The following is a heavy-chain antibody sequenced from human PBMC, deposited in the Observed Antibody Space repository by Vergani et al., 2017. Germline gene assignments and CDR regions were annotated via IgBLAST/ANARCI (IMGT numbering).Heavy chain of an antibody. J-gene: IGHJ6*03. CDR3: ARAVRYWSSTSCSRRYYYYMDV. V-gene: IGHV1-8*01. Sequence: QVQLVQSGAEVKKPGASVKVSCKASGYTFTSYDINWVRQATGQGLEWMGWMNPNSGNTGYAQKFQGRVTMTRNTSISTAYMERSSLRSEDTAVYYCARAVRYWSSTSCSRRYYYYMDVWGKGTTVTVSS. D-gene: IGHD2-2*01. CDR2: MNPNSGNT. CDR1: GYTFTSYD.